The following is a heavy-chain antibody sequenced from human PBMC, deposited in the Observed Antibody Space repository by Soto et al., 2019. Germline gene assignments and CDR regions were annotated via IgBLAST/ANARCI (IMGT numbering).Heavy chain of an antibody. CDR2: IYHSGST. D-gene: IGHD2-15*01. CDR3: ERALYCSGGSCSPLRGMDV. CDR1: GYSITNGYY. Sequence: SETLSLTCAVSGYSITNGYYWGWIRQPPGQGLEWIGTIYHSGSTYYNPSLKTRVTISVDTSKNQFSLKLSSVTAADTAVYYCERALYCSGGSCSPLRGMDVWAQGTTVTVSS. J-gene: IGHJ6*02. V-gene: IGHV4-38-2*01.